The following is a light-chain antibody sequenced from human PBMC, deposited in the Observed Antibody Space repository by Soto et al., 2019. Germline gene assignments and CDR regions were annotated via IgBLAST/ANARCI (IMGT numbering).Light chain of an antibody. J-gene: IGLJ1*01. CDR1: YSDVGGHNY. V-gene: IGLV2-8*01. CDR3: SSYTSSSTLV. CDR2: EVN. Sequence: QSVLTQPPSASGSPGQSVTISCTGTYSDVGGHNYVSWYQQRPGKAPKLMIYEVNKRPSGVPDRFSGSKSGSTASLTVSGLQAEDEAAYYCSSYTSSSTLVFGTGTKLTVL.